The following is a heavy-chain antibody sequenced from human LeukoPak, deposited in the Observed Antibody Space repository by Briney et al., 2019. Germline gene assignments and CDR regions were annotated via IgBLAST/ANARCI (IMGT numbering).Heavy chain of an antibody. Sequence: PGGSLRLSCAASGFAFYDAWMIWVCQTPGKGLEWVGRIKSKTDGGTTDYAAPVKGRFTISRDDSKDTLYLQMNSLKIEDTAIYFCTTGVRYSSPSKGYFDYWGQGTLVTVSS. CDR2: IKSKTDGGTT. D-gene: IGHD6-6*01. CDR3: TTGVRYSSPSKGYFDY. V-gene: IGHV3-15*01. J-gene: IGHJ4*02. CDR1: GFAFYDAW.